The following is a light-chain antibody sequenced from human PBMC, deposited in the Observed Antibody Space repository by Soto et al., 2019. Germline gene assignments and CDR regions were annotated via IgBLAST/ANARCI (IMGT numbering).Light chain of an antibody. Sequence: QSVLTQPPSASGTPGQRVTISCSGTSSNVGSSDVYWHQQLPGTAPKLLIYSNDQRASRVPDRFSASKSGTSASLAISGLRSEDEAEYYCTSYTPTGALVFGSGTKLTVL. J-gene: IGLJ6*01. CDR3: TSYTPTGALV. V-gene: IGLV1-47*02. CDR1: SSNVGSSD. CDR2: SND.